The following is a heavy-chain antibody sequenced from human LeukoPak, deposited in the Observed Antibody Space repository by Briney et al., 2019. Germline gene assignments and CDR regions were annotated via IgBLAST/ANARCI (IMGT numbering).Heavy chain of an antibody. CDR2: ISDSSSSDI. V-gene: IGHV3-21*01. J-gene: IGHJ4*02. D-gene: IGHD6-19*01. Sequence: PGGSLRLSCAASGFTFSGHSMNWVRQAPGKGLEWVSYISDSSSSDIYYADSVKGRFTISRDNSKNTLYLQMNSLRSEDTAVYHCAKDSLVSDGWSTGWVFDYWGQGALVTVSS. CDR1: GFTFSGHS. CDR3: AKDSLVSDGWSTGWVFDY.